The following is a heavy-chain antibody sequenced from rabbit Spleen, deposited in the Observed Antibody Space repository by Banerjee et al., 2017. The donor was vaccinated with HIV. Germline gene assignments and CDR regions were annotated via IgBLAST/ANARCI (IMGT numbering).Heavy chain of an antibody. J-gene: IGHJ6*01. CDR3: ARDLDGVIGWNFGW. Sequence: QSLEESGGDLVKPGASLTLTCTASGFSFSGSHYMCWVRQAPGKGLEWIACIYAGGSGTTYYASWAKGRFTISKTSSTTVTLQMTRLTVADTATYFCARDLDGVIGWNFGWWGPGTLVTVS. V-gene: IGHV1S40*01. CDR2: IYAGGSGTT. D-gene: IGHD4-1*01. CDR1: GFSFSGSHY.